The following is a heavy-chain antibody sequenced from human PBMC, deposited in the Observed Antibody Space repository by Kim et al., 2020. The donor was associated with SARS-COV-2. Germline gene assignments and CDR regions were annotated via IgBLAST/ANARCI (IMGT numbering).Heavy chain of an antibody. J-gene: IGHJ4*01. V-gene: IGHV3-23*03. D-gene: IGHD2-15*01. CDR2: IYSGGSST. CDR1: GFTFSSYA. CDR3: ARRRGWYCSGGSCYGLD. Sequence: GGSLRLSCAASGFTFSSYAMSWVRQAPGKGLEWVSVIYSGGSSTYYADSVKGRFTISRDNSKNTLYLQMNSLRAEDTAVYYCARRRGWYCSGGSCYGLD.